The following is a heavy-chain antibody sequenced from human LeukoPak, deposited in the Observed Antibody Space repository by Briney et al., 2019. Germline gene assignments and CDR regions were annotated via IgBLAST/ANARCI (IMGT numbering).Heavy chain of an antibody. J-gene: IGHJ4*02. D-gene: IGHD3-16*01. CDR2: IRSDGSSK. V-gene: IGHV3-30*02. CDR3: AKGGSTSPGGGY. Sequence: GGSLRLSCAASGFTFSSYGMHWVRQAPGKGLEWVAFIRSDGSSKYYVDSVKGRFTISRDNSKNTLYLQMNSLRVENTAVYYCAKGGSTSPGGGYWGQGTLVTVSS. CDR1: GFTFSSYG.